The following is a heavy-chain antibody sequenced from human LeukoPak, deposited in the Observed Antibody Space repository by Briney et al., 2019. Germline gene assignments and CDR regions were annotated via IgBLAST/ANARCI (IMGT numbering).Heavy chain of an antibody. CDR2: MNPNSGNT. CDR1: GYTFTSYD. V-gene: IGHV1-8*03. Sequence: GASVKVSCKASGYTFTSYDINWVRQATGQGLEWMGWMNPNSGNTGYAQKFQGRVTITRNTSISTAYMELSRLRSDDTAVYYCARERMTTVTSNWFDPWGQGTLVTVSP. CDR3: ARERMTTVTSNWFDP. D-gene: IGHD4-17*01. J-gene: IGHJ5*02.